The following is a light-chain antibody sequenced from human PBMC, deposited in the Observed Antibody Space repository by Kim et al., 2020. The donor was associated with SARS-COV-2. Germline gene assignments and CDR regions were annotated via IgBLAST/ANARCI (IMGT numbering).Light chain of an antibody. CDR2: GAS. CDR1: QGISNS. Sequence: ASVGDRGTITCRASQGISNSLAWYRQKPGKGPMLLIYGASTLQSGVPSRFSGSGSGTDFTLTISSLQPEDAATYYCQKYNRAPWTFGQGTKVDIK. V-gene: IGKV1-27*01. CDR3: QKYNRAPWT. J-gene: IGKJ1*01.